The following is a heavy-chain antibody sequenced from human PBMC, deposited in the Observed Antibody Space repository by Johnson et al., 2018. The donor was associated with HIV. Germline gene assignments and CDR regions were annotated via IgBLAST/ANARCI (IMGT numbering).Heavy chain of an antibody. CDR1: GFTFSSYG. CDR2: ISYDGSNK. D-gene: IGHD3-10*01. CDR3: AKVRGRGGSSPSGAFDI. J-gene: IGHJ3*02. Sequence: QMQLVESGGGVVQPGGSLRLCCAASGFTFSSYGMHWVRQAPGKGLEWVAVISYDGSNKYYADSVKGRFTISRDNSKNTLYLQMNSLRAEDTAVYYCAKVRGRGGSSPSGAFDIWGQGTMVTVSS. V-gene: IGHV3-30*18.